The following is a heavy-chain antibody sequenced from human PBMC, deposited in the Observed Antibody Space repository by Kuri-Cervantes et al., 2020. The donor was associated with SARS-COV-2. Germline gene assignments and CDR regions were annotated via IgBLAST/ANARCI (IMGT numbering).Heavy chain of an antibody. J-gene: IGHJ6*02. CDR3: ARERYYSGHYGMDV. CDR1: GFNFSDYR. D-gene: IGHD3-10*01. CDR2: IGSSSSIK. V-gene: IGHV3-48*01. Sequence: GESLKISWAASGFNFSDYRMNWVRQAPGKGLEMGSYIGSSSSIKYYADSMKGRFTISRDNTKNSLSLQNNSLRAEDTAVYYCARERYYSGHYGMDVWGQGTTVTVSS.